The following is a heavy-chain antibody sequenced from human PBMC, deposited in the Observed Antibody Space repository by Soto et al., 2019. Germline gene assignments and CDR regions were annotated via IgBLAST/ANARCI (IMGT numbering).Heavy chain of an antibody. CDR3: ASAHYDFWSGYKRHYYYYGMDV. CDR1: GYTFTSYG. V-gene: IGHV1-18*04. D-gene: IGHD3-3*01. CDR2: ISAYNGNT. J-gene: IGHJ6*02. Sequence: AASVKVSCKASGYTFTSYGISWLRQAPGQGLEWMGWISAYNGNTNYAQKLQGRVTMTTDTSTSTAYMELRSLRSDDTAVYYCASAHYDFWSGYKRHYYYYGMDVWGQGTTVTVSS.